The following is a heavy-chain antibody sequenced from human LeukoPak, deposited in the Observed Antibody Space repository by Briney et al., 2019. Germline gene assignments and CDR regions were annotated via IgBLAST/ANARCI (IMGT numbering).Heavy chain of an antibody. CDR3: ARSLGGSSWRYFDY. J-gene: IGHJ4*02. D-gene: IGHD1-26*01. V-gene: IGHV3-48*03. Sequence: GGSLRLSCAASGFTFSSYEMNWVRQAPGKGLEWVSYISTSGSTIYYADSVKGRFTISRDNAKNSLYLQMNSLRAEDAAVYYCARSLGGSSWRYFDYWGQGTLVTVSS. CDR2: ISTSGSTI. CDR1: GFTFSSYE.